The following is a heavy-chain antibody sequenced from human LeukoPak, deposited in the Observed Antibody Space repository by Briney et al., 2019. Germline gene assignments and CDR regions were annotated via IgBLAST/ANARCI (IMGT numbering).Heavy chain of an antibody. CDR2: ISAYNGNT. CDR1: GYTFSGYG. D-gene: IGHD6-13*01. J-gene: IGHJ3*02. V-gene: IGHV1-18*01. CDR3: ARDEYSSPGAAFDI. Sequence: ASVKVSCKASGYTFSGYGISWVRQAPGQGLEWIGWISAYNGNTNYAQKLQGRVTMTTDTSTSTAYMELRSLRSDDTAVYYCARDEYSSPGAAFDIWGHGTMVTVSS.